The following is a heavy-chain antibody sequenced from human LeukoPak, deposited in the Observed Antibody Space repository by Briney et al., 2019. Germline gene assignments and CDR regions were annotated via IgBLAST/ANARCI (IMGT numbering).Heavy chain of an antibody. CDR3: AREIVVPAASDAGYYYYYMDV. V-gene: IGHV3-21*04. CDR1: GFTFSSYS. CDR2: ISSSSSYI. J-gene: IGHJ6*03. Sequence: GGSLRLSCAASGFTFSSYSMNWVRQAPGKGLEWVSSISSSSSYIYYADSVKGRFTISRDNSKNTLYLQMNSLRAEDTAVYYCAREIVVPAASDAGYYYYYMDVWGKGTTVTISS. D-gene: IGHD2-2*01.